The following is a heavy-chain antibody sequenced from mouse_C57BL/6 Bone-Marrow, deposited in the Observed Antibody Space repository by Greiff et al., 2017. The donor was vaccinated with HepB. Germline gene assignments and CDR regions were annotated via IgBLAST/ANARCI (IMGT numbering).Heavy chain of an antibody. Sequence: VQRVESGAELAKPGASVKLSCKASGYTFTSYWMHWVNQRPGQGLEWIGYINPSSGYTKYNQKFKDKATLTADKSSSTAYMQLSSLKYEDAAVYYCARWGSPSYWGQGTTLTVSS. CDR2: INPSSGYT. J-gene: IGHJ2*01. D-gene: IGHD1-1*02. CDR1: GYTFTSYW. CDR3: ARWGSPSY. V-gene: IGHV1-7*01.